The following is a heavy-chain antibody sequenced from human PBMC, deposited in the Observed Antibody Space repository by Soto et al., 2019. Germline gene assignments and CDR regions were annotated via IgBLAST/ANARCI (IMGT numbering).Heavy chain of an antibody. D-gene: IGHD4-17*01. CDR3: ARLTVDYGDSLDY. J-gene: IGHJ4*02. V-gene: IGHV4-61*01. CDR1: GGSVSSGSYY. CDR2: IYYSGST. Sequence: MLRETLSLTCTVSGGSVSSGSYYWSWIRQPPGKGLEWIGYIYYSGSTNYNPSLKSRVTISVDTSKNQFSLKLSSVTAADTAVYYCARLTVDYGDSLDYWGQGTLVTVSS.